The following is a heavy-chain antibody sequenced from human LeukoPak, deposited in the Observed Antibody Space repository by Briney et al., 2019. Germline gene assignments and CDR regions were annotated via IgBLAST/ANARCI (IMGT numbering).Heavy chain of an antibody. J-gene: IGHJ4*02. CDR1: GNTFSSYN. D-gene: IGHD5-24*01. CDR2: IIPIFGTA. V-gene: IGHV1-69*05. Sequence: ASVKVSCKASGNTFSSYNISWVRQAPGQGLEWMGRIIPIFGTANYAQKFRGRVTITTDESTSTAYMELSSLRSEDTAVYYCARESRDVYNLYYFDYWGQGTLVTVSS. CDR3: ARESRDVYNLYYFDY.